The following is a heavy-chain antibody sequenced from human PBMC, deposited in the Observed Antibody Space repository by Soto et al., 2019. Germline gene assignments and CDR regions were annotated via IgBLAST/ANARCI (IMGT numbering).Heavy chain of an antibody. V-gene: IGHV3-30*18. CDR3: AKDLGPKGPNYYYGMDV. Sequence: SLRLSCAASGFTFSSYGMHWVRQAPGKGLEWVAVISYDGSNKYYADSVKGRFTISRDNSKNTLYLQMNSLRAEDTAVYYCAKDLGPKGPNYYYGMDVWGQGTTVTVSS. CDR2: ISYDGSNK. CDR1: GFTFSSYG. J-gene: IGHJ6*02.